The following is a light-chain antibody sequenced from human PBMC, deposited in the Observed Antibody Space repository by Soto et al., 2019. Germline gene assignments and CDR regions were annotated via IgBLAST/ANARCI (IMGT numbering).Light chain of an antibody. Sequence: QSVLAQPPSASGTPGQRVTISCSGSRCNVGDNTVICYHQLPGTTPKLLIYGNTQRPSWVPDRFSRSKSANSASLAIIGLQAGDDADYSCEAWDDSLVGIHLVFGGGTKLTVL. J-gene: IGLJ2*01. CDR1: RCNVGDNT. V-gene: IGLV1-44*01. CDR2: GNT. CDR3: EAWDDSLVGIHLV.